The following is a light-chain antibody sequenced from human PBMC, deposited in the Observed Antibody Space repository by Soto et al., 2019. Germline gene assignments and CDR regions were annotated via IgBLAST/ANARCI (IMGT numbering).Light chain of an antibody. CDR3: QTWATGIRV. Sequence: QPVLTQSPSASASLGASVKLTCALSSGHSSYAIAWHQQQPEKGPQYLMKLNSDGSHNKGDGIPDRFSGSSSGAERYLTISSLQSDDEADYYCQTWATGIRVFGGGTKVTVL. CDR1: SGHSSYA. J-gene: IGLJ2*01. CDR2: LNSDGSH. V-gene: IGLV4-69*01.